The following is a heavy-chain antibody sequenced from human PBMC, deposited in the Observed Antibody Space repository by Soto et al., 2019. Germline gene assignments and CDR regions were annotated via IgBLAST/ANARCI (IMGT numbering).Heavy chain of an antibody. J-gene: IGHJ6*03. CDR2: ISAYNGNT. V-gene: IGHV1-18*01. CDR1: GYTFTSYG. CDR3: ARVRFDYGDYYYYYYMDV. D-gene: IGHD4-17*01. Sequence: QVQLVQSGAEVKKPGASVKVSCKASGYTFTSYGISWVRQAPGQGLEWMVWISAYNGNTNYAQKLQGRVTMTTDTSTSTAYMELRSLRSDDTAVYYCARVRFDYGDYYYYYYMDVWGKGTTVTVSS.